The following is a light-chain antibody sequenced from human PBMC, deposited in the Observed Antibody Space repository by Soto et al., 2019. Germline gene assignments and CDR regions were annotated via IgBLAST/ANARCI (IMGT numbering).Light chain of an antibody. Sequence: EIVMTQSPATLSVSPGERASLSCRASQSVGSNLAWYQQTAGQAPRLLIYGASTRATGIPARFSGSGSGTAFTITISSLQSEDFAVYSCQQYTNWPYTFGQGTKLEIK. CDR1: QSVGSN. CDR3: QQYTNWPYT. J-gene: IGKJ2*01. V-gene: IGKV3-15*01. CDR2: GAS.